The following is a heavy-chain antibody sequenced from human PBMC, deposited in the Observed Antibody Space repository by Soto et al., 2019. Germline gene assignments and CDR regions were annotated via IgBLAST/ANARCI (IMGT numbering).Heavy chain of an antibody. CDR2: IYYSGST. Sequence: SETLSLTCTVSGGSISSYYWSWIRQPPGKGLEWIGYIYYSGSTNYNPSLKSRVTISVDTSKNQFSLKLSSVTAADTAVYYCARRNYGDYEDYWGQGTLVTVSS. CDR3: ARRNYGDYEDY. CDR1: GGSISSYY. V-gene: IGHV4-59*08. D-gene: IGHD4-17*01. J-gene: IGHJ4*02.